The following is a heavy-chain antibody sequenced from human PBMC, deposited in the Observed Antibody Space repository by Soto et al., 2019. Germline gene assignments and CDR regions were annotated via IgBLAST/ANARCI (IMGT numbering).Heavy chain of an antibody. CDR1: GFSFSSYW. CDR2: INIDGSST. Sequence: GGSLRLSCATSGFSFSSYWMHWVRQAPGKGLVWVSRINIDGSSTSYADSVKGRFTFSRDNAKNTLYLQMNSLRAEDTAVYYCAREVGTTWFDPWGQGTLVTVSS. D-gene: IGHD1-1*01. J-gene: IGHJ5*02. V-gene: IGHV3-74*01. CDR3: AREVGTTWFDP.